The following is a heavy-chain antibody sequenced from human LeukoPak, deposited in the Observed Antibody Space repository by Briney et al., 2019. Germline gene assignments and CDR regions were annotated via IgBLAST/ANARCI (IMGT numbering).Heavy chain of an antibody. J-gene: IGHJ4*02. V-gene: IGHV3-33*01. D-gene: IGHD6-19*01. CDR3: ARTVAVAVSIDY. CDR2: IWYDGSNK. Sequence: GRSLRLSCAGSGFTFSSYGMHGVRQAPGKGLEWVAVIWYDGSNKYYADSVKGRFTISRDNSKNTLYLQMNSLRAEDTAVYYCARTVAVAVSIDYWGQGTLVTVSS. CDR1: GFTFSSYG.